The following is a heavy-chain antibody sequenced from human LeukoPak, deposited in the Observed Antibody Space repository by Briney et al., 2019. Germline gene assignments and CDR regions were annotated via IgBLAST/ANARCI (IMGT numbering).Heavy chain of an antibody. Sequence: GGSLRLSCAASGFTFSSYGMHWVRQAPGKGLEWVAFIRYDGSNKYYADSVKGRFTISRDNSKNTLYLQMNSLRAEDTAVYYCARWYYGSGSYFGYWGQGTLVTVSS. CDR3: ARWYYGSGSYFGY. J-gene: IGHJ4*02. CDR1: GFTFSSYG. CDR2: IRYDGSNK. V-gene: IGHV3-30*02. D-gene: IGHD3-10*01.